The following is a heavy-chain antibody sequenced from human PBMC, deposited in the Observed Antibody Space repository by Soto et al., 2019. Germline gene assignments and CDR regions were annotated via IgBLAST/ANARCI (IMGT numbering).Heavy chain of an antibody. CDR1: GYTFTGYY. D-gene: IGHD2-2*01. V-gene: IGHV1-2*04. J-gene: IGHJ4*02. CDR3: ARVSSTSCPTFDY. Sequence: ASVKVSCKASGYTFTGYYMHWVRQAPGQGLEWMGWINPNSGGTNYAQKFQGWVTMTRDTSISTAYMELSRLRSDDTAVYYCARVSSTSCPTFDYWGQGTLVTVSS. CDR2: INPNSGGT.